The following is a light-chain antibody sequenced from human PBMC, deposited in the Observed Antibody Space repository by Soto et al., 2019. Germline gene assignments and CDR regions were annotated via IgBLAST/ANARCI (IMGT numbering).Light chain of an antibody. CDR3: QQYGSSPLT. CDR2: GAS. J-gene: IGKJ4*01. V-gene: IGKV3-20*01. CDR1: QSVSSSY. Sequence: EIVLTQSPGTLSLSPGERATLSCRASQSVSSSYLAWYQQKPGQAPRLLIYGASSRATGIPDRFSGSGSGTDFTLTISRLEPEEFAVYYCQQYGSSPLTFGGGTKVEIE.